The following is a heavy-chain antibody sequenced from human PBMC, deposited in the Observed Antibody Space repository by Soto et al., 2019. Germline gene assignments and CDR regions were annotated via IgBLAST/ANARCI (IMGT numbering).Heavy chain of an antibody. CDR3: AREETGAWYHFDY. D-gene: IGHD6-19*01. CDR2: ISYAGNNE. CDR1: GFTFSNHD. J-gene: IGHJ4*02. Sequence: GGSLRLSCAASGFTFSNHDMHWVRQAPGKGLEWVAFISYAGNNEHYADSVKGRFTISRDNSKNTLDLQVNSLRPEDTAVYYCAREETGAWYHFDYWGQGTLVTVSS. V-gene: IGHV3-30-3*01.